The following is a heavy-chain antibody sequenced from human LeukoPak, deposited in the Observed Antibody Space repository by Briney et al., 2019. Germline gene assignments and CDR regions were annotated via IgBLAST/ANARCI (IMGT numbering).Heavy chain of an antibody. V-gene: IGHV1-18*01. D-gene: IGHD2-15*01. CDR2: ISPYNGNT. Sequence: ASVKVSCKASGYTFTSYGISWVRQAPGQGLECVGWISPYNGNTNYAQNLQGRVTMTTDTSTSTAYMELRSLRSDDTAVYYCARDGYCSGGSCRLPFDYWGQGTLVTVSS. CDR3: ARDGYCSGGSCRLPFDY. CDR1: GYTFTSYG. J-gene: IGHJ4*02.